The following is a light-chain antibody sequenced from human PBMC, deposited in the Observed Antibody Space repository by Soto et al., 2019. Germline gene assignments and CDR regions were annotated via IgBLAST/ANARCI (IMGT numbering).Light chain of an antibody. CDR2: AS. Sequence: EIVLTQSPGTLSLSPGERATLSCRASQSVSDSYLAWYQQKPGQAPRLLIYASSRATGIPDRFSGSGSGTDFPLTISRLEPEYFAVYYCKHYVTSALFGPGTKVDIK. CDR1: QSVSDSY. V-gene: IGKV3-20*01. CDR3: KHYVTSAL. J-gene: IGKJ3*01.